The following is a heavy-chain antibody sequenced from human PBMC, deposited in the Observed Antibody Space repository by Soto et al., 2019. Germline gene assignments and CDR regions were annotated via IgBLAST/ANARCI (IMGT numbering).Heavy chain of an antibody. CDR2: TYYRSKWYN. V-gene: IGHV6-1*01. CDR3: ARVGSSWYYNWFDP. Sequence: SQTLSLTCAISGDSVSSNSVAWNWIRQSPSRGLEWLGRTYYRSKWYNDYAVSVKSRITINPDTSKNQFSLQLNSVTPEDTAVYYCARVGSSWYYNWFDPWGQGTLVTVSS. CDR1: GDSVSSNSVA. D-gene: IGHD6-13*01. J-gene: IGHJ5*02.